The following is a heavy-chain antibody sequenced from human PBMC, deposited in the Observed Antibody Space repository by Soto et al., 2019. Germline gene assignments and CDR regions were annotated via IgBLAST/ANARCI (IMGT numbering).Heavy chain of an antibody. Sequence: QVQLVESGGGVVQPGRSLRLSCAASGFTFSSYAMHWVRQAPGKGLEWVAVISYDGSNKYYADSVKGRFTISRDNSKNTLYLQMNSLRAEDTAVYYCARAGTISTYYYDSSGYYCAFDIWGQGTMVTVSS. J-gene: IGHJ3*02. CDR2: ISYDGSNK. V-gene: IGHV3-30-3*01. CDR1: GFTFSSYA. CDR3: ARAGTISTYYYDSSGYYCAFDI. D-gene: IGHD3-22*01.